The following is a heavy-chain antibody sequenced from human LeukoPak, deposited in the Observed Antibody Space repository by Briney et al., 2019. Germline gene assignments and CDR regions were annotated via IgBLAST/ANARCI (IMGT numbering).Heavy chain of an antibody. CDR3: AIAHCSGGSCYSFGAFDI. D-gene: IGHD2-15*01. Sequence: GGSLRLSCAASGFTFSSYAMSWVRQAPGKGLEWVSAISGSGGSTYYADSVKGRFTISGDNSKNTLYVQMNSLRAEDTALYYCAIAHCSGGSCYSFGAFDIWGQGTMVTVSS. CDR2: ISGSGGST. CDR1: GFTFSSYA. J-gene: IGHJ3*02. V-gene: IGHV3-23*01.